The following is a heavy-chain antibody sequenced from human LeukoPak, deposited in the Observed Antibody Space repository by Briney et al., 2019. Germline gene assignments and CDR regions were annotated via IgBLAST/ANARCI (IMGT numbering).Heavy chain of an antibody. D-gene: IGHD6-19*01. Sequence: KPSETLSLTCDVSGDSLSSRSSYWRWVRHVPGKGLEWIGSVYRSGSTYYNPSLRSRVTISVDTSKNQFTLNLTSVTAAERAVYHWARRGTSGWAYYFDFWGPGSLLTVSS. CDR3: ARRGTSGWAYYFDF. CDR2: VYRSGST. V-gene: IGHV4-39*01. J-gene: IGHJ4*02. CDR1: GDSLSSRSSY.